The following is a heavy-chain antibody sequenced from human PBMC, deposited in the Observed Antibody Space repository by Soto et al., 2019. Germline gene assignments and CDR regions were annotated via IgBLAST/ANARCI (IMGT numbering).Heavy chain of an antibody. D-gene: IGHD6-6*01. CDR2: IYDSESA. V-gene: IGHV4-31*03. Sequence: QVQLQESGPGLVKPSQTLSLTCSVSGESISSGGYYWSWIGHHPGKGLEWIGYIYDSESAYYNPSLKSRVTISMDTSKNHFAMRLSSVTAADTAVYYCARASSSSSAADYWGQGTLATVCS. CDR1: GESISSGGYY. CDR3: ARASSSSSAADY. J-gene: IGHJ4*02.